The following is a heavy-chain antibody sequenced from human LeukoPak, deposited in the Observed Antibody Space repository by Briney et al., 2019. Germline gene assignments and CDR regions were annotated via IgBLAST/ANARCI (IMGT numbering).Heavy chain of an antibody. Sequence: PSETLSLTCAVYGGSFIGYDWSGIRQPRGKGLKWIGEINHSGSTNYNPSLKSRVTISVDTSKNQFSLKLSSVTAADTAVYYCARGRETGTVQGWLDPWGQGTLVTVSS. CDR2: INHSGST. J-gene: IGHJ5*02. D-gene: IGHD1-1*01. CDR1: GGSFIGYD. CDR3: ARGRETGTVQGWLDP. V-gene: IGHV4-34*01.